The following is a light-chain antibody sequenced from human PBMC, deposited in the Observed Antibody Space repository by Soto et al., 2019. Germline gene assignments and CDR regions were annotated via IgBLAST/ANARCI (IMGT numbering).Light chain of an antibody. CDR1: QSINSW. Sequence: DIQMTQSPSTLSASVGDRVTITCRASQSINSWLAWYQQKPGKAPKLVIYDASSLKSGVPSRFSGSGSGTEFTLTIRSLQPDDFATYYCQQYDTYWYTFGQGNKLESK. CDR2: DAS. CDR3: QQYDTYWYT. V-gene: IGKV1-5*01. J-gene: IGKJ2*01.